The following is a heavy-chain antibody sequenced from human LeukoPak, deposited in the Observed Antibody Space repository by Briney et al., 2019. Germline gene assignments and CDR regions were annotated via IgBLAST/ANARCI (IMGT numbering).Heavy chain of an antibody. CDR3: ARVIFVSSWYPQGYWFDP. CDR2: IYYSGST. J-gene: IGHJ5*02. CDR1: GGSISSYY. V-gene: IGHV4-59*01. Sequence: PSETLSLTCTVSGGSISSYYWNWIRQPPGKGLEWIGYIYYSGSTNYNPSLKSRVTISVDTSKNQFSLKLSSVTAADTAVYYCARVIFVSSWYPQGYWFDPWGQGTLVTVSS. D-gene: IGHD6-13*01.